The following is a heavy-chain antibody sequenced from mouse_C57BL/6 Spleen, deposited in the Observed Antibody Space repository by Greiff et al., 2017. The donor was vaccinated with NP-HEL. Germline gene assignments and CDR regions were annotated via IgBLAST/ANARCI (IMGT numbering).Heavy chain of an antibody. V-gene: IGHV3-6*01. CDR2: ISYDGSN. CDR1: GYSITSGYY. D-gene: IGHD2-1*01. Sequence: EVQLQQSGPGLVKPSQSLSLTCSVTGYSITSGYYWNWIRQFPGNKLEWMGYISYDGSNNFNPSLKNRISITRDTSKNQFFLKLTSVTTEDTATYYCASYGRGTGSWFAYWGQGTLVTVSA. J-gene: IGHJ3*01. CDR3: ASYGRGTGSWFAY.